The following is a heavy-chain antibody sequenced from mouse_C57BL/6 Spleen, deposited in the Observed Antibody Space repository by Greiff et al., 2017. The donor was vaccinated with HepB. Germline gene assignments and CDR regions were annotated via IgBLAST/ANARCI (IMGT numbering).Heavy chain of an antibody. CDR2: INPNNGGT. CDR1: GYTFTDYN. J-gene: IGHJ3*01. CDR3: ARHDGYSWFAY. Sequence: VQLKESGPELVKPGASVKMSCKASGYTFTDYNMHWVKQSHGKSLEWIGYINPNNGGTSYNQKFKGKATLTVNKSSSTAYMELRSLTSEDSAVYYCARHDGYSWFAYWGQGTLVTVSA. V-gene: IGHV1-22*01. D-gene: IGHD2-3*01.